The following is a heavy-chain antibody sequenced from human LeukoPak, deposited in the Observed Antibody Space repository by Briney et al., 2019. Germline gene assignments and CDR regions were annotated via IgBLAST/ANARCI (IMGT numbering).Heavy chain of an antibody. CDR1: GGSISTYY. CDR2: IYTSGST. V-gene: IGHV4-4*09. Sequence: SETLSLTCTVSGGSISTYYWSWIRQPPGKGLEWIGYIYTSGSTKDNPSLKSRVTISVDTSKNQRSLRLSSVTAADTAVYYCARHLVDDAFDIWGQGTMVTVSS. CDR3: ARHLVDDAFDI. D-gene: IGHD2-8*02. J-gene: IGHJ3*02.